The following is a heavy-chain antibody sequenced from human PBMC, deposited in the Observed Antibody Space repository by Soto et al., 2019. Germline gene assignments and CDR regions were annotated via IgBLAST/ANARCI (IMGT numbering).Heavy chain of an antibody. D-gene: IGHD1-20*01. V-gene: IGHV3-23*01. CDR3: AKAYNWGYYLDY. J-gene: IGHJ4*02. Sequence: GSLRLSCAASGFIFSSYAMSLVRQAPGNGLESVSDISGSGGSTYYADSVKGRSTIYRDNSKNTPDLQMKNLRAEDTAVHYLAKAYNWGYYLDYWGRGTLVPVPS. CDR2: ISGSGGST. CDR1: GFIFSSYA.